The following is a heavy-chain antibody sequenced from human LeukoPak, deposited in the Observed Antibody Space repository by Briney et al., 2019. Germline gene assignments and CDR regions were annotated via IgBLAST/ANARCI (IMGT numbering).Heavy chain of an antibody. CDR2: ISYDGSNK. J-gene: IGHJ4*02. CDR3: ARESIGYSYGYFDY. CDR1: GFTFSSYA. V-gene: IGHV3-30-3*01. Sequence: GGSLRLSCAASGFTFSSYAMHWVRQAPGKGLEWVAVISYDGSNKYYADSVKGRFTISRDNSKNTLYLQMNSLRAEDTAEYYCARESIGYSYGYFDYWGQGTLVTVSS. D-gene: IGHD5-18*01.